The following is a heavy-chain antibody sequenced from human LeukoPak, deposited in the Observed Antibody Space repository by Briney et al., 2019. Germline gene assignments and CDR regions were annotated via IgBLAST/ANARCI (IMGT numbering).Heavy chain of an antibody. V-gene: IGHV1-69*13. Sequence: ASVKVSCKASGYTFTGYYMHWVRQAPGQGLEWMGWIIPIFGTANYAQKFQGRVTITADESTSTAYMELSSLRSEDTAVYYCAIADSIFGVVIIPWFDPWGQGTLVTVSS. CDR3: AIADSIFGVVIIPWFDP. CDR1: GYTFTGYY. CDR2: IIPIFGTA. J-gene: IGHJ5*02. D-gene: IGHD3-3*01.